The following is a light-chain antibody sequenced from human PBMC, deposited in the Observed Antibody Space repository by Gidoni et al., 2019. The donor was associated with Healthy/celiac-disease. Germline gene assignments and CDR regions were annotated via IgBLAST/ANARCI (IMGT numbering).Light chain of an antibody. J-gene: IGKJ4*02. CDR2: GAS. Sequence: EIVMTQSPATLSVSPGERATLPCRASQSVSSNLAWYQQKPGQAPRHLIYGASTRATGIPAWFSGSGSGTESTLTISSLQSENFAVYYCQQYNNRPPSLTFGGGTKVEIK. CDR3: QQYNNRPPSLT. V-gene: IGKV3-15*01. CDR1: QSVSSN.